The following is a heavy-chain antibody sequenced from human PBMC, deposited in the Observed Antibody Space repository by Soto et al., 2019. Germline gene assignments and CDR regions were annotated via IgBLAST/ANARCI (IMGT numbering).Heavy chain of an antibody. CDR1: GFTFSSAW. CDR3: TTDPRYYYNSSGYYYSDY. V-gene: IGHV3-15*07. Sequence: GGSLRLSCAASGFTFSSAWMNCVRQAPGKGLEWVGRTKSKTDGGTTDYAAPVKGRFTISRDDSKNTLYLQMNSLKTEDTAVYYCTTDPRYYYNSSGYYYSDYWGPATLVT. CDR2: TKSKTDGGTT. J-gene: IGHJ4*02. D-gene: IGHD3-22*01.